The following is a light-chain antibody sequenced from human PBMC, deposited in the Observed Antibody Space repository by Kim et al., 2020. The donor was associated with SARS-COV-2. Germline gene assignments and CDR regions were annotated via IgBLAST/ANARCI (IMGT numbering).Light chain of an antibody. J-gene: IGLJ3*02. CDR1: SGNSSPA. Sequence: SVNLTCTLRSGNSSPAIAWHKQQPAKGPRYWMKLTSVGSHSKGDGIPDRFSGSWSGTERYLSTSSLQSEEDADYYCQTWGIGIRVFGGGTQLTVL. CDR2: LTSVGSH. V-gene: IGLV4-69*01. CDR3: QTWGIGIRV.